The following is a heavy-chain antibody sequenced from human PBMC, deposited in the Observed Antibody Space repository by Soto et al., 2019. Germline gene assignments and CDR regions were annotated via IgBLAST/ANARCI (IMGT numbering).Heavy chain of an antibody. D-gene: IGHD6-19*01. V-gene: IGHV3-23*01. CDR1: GFTFSSYA. CDR2: ISGSGGST. CDR3: AKDRGLRMVAGGMDG. J-gene: IGHJ6*02. Sequence: GGSLRLSCAASGFTFSSYAMSWVRQAPGKGLEWVSAISGSGGSTYYADSVKGRFTISRDNSKNTLYLQMNSLRAEDTAVYYCAKDRGLRMVAGGMDGWGQGTTVTVSS.